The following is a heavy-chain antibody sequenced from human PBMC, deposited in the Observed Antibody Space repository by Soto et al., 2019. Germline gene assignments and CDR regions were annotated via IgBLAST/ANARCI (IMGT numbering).Heavy chain of an antibody. D-gene: IGHD3-10*01. Sequence: QVQLQESGPGLVKPSQTLSLTCTVSGGSITTANSYWTWIRQHPGKGLEWIGYIYHSGSTYYNPSLKSRVTISIDKSQIQFSLTLTSVTAADSAIFYCARDRLSLIRGVPHYDGIDVWGQGTTVTVSS. V-gene: IGHV4-31*03. CDR3: ARDRLSLIRGVPHYDGIDV. J-gene: IGHJ6*02. CDR2: IYHSGST. CDR1: GGSITTANSY.